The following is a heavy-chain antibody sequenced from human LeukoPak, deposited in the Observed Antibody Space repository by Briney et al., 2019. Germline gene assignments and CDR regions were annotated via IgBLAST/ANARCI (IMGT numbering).Heavy chain of an antibody. J-gene: IGHJ4*02. CDR3: AKDPGEKLVNSLGAVFD. D-gene: IGHD1-26*01. Sequence: AGGSLRLSCAASGFTFSSYGMHWVRQAPGKGLEWVVVIWYDGSNKYYADSVKGRFTISRDNSRNTLYLQMNSLRAEDTAVYYCAKDPGEKLVNSLGAVFDWGQGTLVTVSS. CDR1: GFTFSSYG. CDR2: IWYDGSNK. V-gene: IGHV3-33*06.